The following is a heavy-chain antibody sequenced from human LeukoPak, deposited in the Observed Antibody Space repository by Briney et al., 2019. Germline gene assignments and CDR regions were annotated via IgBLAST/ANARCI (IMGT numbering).Heavy chain of an antibody. J-gene: IGHJ4*02. CDR3: ATHDQHLKYYFDY. V-gene: IGHV7-4-1*02. CDR2: INTNTGNP. CDR1: GYSFTGYY. Sequence: ASVKVSCKAYGYSFTGYYMHWVRQAPGQGLEWMGWINTNTGNPTYAQGFTGRFVFSLDTSVSTAYLQISSLKAEDTAVYYCATHDQHLKYYFDYWAREPWSPSPQ. D-gene: IGHD6-13*01.